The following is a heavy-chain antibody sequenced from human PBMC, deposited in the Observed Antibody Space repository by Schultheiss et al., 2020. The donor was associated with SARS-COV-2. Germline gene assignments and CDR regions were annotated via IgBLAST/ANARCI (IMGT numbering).Heavy chain of an antibody. CDR3: ARQAASHGSCWGY. CDR2: IYYSGST. V-gene: IGHV4-59*08. Sequence: SQTLSLTCAVYGGLFNNYYWSWIRQPAGKGLEWIGYIYYSGSTNYNPSLKSRVTISVDTSKNQFSLKLSSVTAADTAVYYCARQAASHGSCWGYWGQGTLVTVSS. D-gene: IGHD2-15*01. CDR1: GGLFNNYY. J-gene: IGHJ4*02.